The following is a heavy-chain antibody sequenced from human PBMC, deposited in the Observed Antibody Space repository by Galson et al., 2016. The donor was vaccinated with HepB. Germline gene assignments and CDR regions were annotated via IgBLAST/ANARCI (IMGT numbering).Heavy chain of an antibody. D-gene: IGHD1-7*01. Sequence: SLRLSCAVSGFTFSNYAMHWVRQAPGKGLEWVAVTDGTNKYYADPVKGRFTISRDESKSTLYLQMERLNAEDTAVYYCSRDAIHNWNYWGDYFGYWGQGTLVTVSS. CDR1: GFTFSNYA. J-gene: IGHJ4*02. V-gene: IGHV3-30-3*01. CDR2: TDGTNK. CDR3: SRDAIHNWNYWGDYFGY.